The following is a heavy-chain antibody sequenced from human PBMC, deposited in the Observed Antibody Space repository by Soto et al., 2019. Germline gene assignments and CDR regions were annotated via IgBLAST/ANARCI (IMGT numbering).Heavy chain of an antibody. CDR1: GYTFTDYH. CDR3: ARGLDCSGNSCFTRVYYGMDV. J-gene: IGHJ6*02. CDR2: INPNSGDT. D-gene: IGHD2-15*01. Sequence: QVQLVQSGAEVKKPGASVKVSCKASGYTFTDYHIHWVRQAPGQGLEWMGWINPNSGDTQYTRKFQGRVTMTRDRSISTAYMELSGLRSDDTAVFYCARGLDCSGNSCFTRVYYGMDVWGQGTTVAVSS. V-gene: IGHV1-2*02.